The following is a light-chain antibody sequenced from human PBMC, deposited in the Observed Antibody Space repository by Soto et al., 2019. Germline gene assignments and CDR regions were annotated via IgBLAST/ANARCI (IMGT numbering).Light chain of an antibody. CDR3: CSYAGSSTRV. V-gene: IGLV2-23*01. CDR2: EGS. J-gene: IGLJ1*01. Sequence: QSALTQPASVSGSPGQSITISCTGTSSDVGSYNLVSWYQQHPGKAPKLMIYEGSKRPSGVSNRFSGSKSGNTASLTISGLQAEDEADYYCCSYAGSSTRVLGNGTKVT. CDR1: SSDVGSYNL.